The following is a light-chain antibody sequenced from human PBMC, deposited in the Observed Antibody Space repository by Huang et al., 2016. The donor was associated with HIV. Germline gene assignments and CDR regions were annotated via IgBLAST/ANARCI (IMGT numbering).Light chain of an antibody. V-gene: IGKV4-1*01. CDR3: QQYYSPYT. CDR2: WAS. CDR1: QSVLYSSNNKNY. Sequence: DIVMTQSPDSLAVSLGERATINCKSSQSVLYSSNNKNYLAWYQQKPGQPPKLPIYWASTRESGVPDRCSGSGSGTDFTLTISSLQAEDVAVYYCQQYYSPYTFGQGTKLEIK. J-gene: IGKJ2*01.